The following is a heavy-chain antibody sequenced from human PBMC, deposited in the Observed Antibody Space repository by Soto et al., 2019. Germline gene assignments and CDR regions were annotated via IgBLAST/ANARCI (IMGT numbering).Heavy chain of an antibody. J-gene: IGHJ4*02. CDR3: ARALNAEYYDFWSGYLSDY. CDR2: INPSGGST. CDR1: GYTFTSYY. D-gene: IGHD3-3*01. Sequence: ASVQVSCQASGYTFTSYYMHWVRQAPGQGLEWMGIINPSGGSTSYAQKFQGRVTMTRDTSTSTVYMELSSLRSEDTAVDYCARALNAEYYDFWSGYLSDYWGQGTLVTVSS. V-gene: IGHV1-46*01.